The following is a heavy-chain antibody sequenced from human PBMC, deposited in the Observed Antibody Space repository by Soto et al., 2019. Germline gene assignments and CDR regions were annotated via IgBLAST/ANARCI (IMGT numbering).Heavy chain of an antibody. CDR1: GFTFSSYA. V-gene: IGHV3-30*04. D-gene: IGHD2-15*01. CDR3: ARESSPYTEVGYFDY. J-gene: IGHJ4*02. CDR2: ISYDGSNK. Sequence: GGSLRLSCAASGFTFSSYAMHWVRQAPGKGLEWVAVISYDGSNKYYADSVKGRFTISRDNSKNTLYLQMNSLRAEDTAVYYCARESSPYTEVGYFDYWGQGTLVTVSS.